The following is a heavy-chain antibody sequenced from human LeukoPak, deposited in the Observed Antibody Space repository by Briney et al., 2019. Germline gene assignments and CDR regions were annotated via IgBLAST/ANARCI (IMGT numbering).Heavy chain of an antibody. V-gene: IGHV4-59*01. Sequence: PSETLSLTCTVSGGSINSYYWSWIRQPPGKGPEWIGYIYNSETINYNPSLTSRVTISLDTSKNQVSLKLTSVTAADTAVYYCVRVGGASSILSAFDIWGQGTMVTVSS. D-gene: IGHD6-6*01. CDR1: GGSINSYY. J-gene: IGHJ3*02. CDR2: IYNSETI. CDR3: VRVGGASSILSAFDI.